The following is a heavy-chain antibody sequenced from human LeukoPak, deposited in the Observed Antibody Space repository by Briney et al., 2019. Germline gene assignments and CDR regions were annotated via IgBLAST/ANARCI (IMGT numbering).Heavy chain of an antibody. J-gene: IGHJ4*02. V-gene: IGHV3-7*01. CDR1: GFTLSSPW. CDR3: VGGEH. CDR2: IKQDESEK. Sequence: GGSLRLSCAASGFTLSSPWMSWVRQAPGKGLEWVANIKQDESEKYYVDSVKGRFTISRDNAKNSLYLQMNSLRSEDTAVYYCVGGEHWGQGTLVTVSS.